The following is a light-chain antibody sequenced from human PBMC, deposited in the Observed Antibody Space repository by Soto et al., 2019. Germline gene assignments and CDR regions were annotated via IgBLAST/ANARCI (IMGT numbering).Light chain of an antibody. CDR1: SNDIGYYDY. Sequence: QSVLTQPRSVSGSPGQSVTISCTGTSNDIGYYDYVSWYQQHPGKAPKLIIYDVTERPSGVPGRFSGSKSGNTASLTISGLQTEDEADYCCWSYAGSYSLLFGGGTK. V-gene: IGLV2-11*01. CDR3: WSYAGSYSLL. J-gene: IGLJ2*01. CDR2: DVT.